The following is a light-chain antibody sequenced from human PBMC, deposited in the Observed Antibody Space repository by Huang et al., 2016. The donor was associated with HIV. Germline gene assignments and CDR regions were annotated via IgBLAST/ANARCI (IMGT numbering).Light chain of an antibody. Sequence: DIQMTQSPSSLSASVRDRVTITCRASQSISNYLNWYQQKPGKAPKLLIYSAYSVQSGVPSRFSGSGSGTDFTLTISNLQPEDFATYYCQQTYSTHWTFGQGTKVEIK. CDR3: QQTYSTHWT. V-gene: IGKV1-39*01. J-gene: IGKJ1*01. CDR2: SAY. CDR1: QSISNY.